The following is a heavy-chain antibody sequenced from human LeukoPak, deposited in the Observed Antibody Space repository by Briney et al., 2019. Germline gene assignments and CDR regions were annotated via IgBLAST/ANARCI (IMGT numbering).Heavy chain of an antibody. V-gene: IGHV4-59*01. D-gene: IGHD6-19*01. CDR2: IYYSGST. CDR3: ARSSGFVKNFDY. J-gene: IGHJ4*02. CDR1: GGSISSYY. Sequence: PSETLSLTCTVSGGSISSYYWSWIRQPPGKGLEWIGYIYYSGSTNYNPSLKSRVTISVDTSKNQFSLKLSSVTAADTAVYYCARSSGFVKNFDYWGQGTLVTVSS.